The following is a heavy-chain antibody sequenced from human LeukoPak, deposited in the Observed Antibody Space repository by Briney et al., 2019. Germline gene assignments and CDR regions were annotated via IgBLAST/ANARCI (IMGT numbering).Heavy chain of an antibody. Sequence: PGRSLRLSCAASGFTFSSYGMHWVRQAPGKGREWVAVISYDGSNKYYADSVKGRFTISRDNSKNTLYLQMNSLRAEDTAVYYCAKGRRTVTTYSDYWGQGTLVTVSS. CDR2: ISYDGSNK. CDR1: GFTFSSYG. CDR3: AKGRRTVTTYSDY. V-gene: IGHV3-30*18. D-gene: IGHD4-17*01. J-gene: IGHJ4*02.